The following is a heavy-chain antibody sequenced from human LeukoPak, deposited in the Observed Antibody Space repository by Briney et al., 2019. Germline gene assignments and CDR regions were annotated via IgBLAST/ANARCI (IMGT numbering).Heavy chain of an antibody. D-gene: IGHD3-9*01. J-gene: IGHJ3*02. CDR2: MNPNSGKT. V-gene: IGHV1-8*02. Sequence: ASVKVSCKASGGTFSSYDISWVRQATGQGPEWMGWMNPNSGKTGYAQKFQGRVTMTTDSSKSTAYMELSSLRSEDTAVYYCASRTPHYDILTDFHDDAFDIWGQGTMVTVSS. CDR3: ASRTPHYDILTDFHDDAFDI. CDR1: GGTFSSYD.